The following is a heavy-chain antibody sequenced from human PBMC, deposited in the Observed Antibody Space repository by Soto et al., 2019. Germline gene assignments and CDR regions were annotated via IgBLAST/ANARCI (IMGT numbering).Heavy chain of an antibody. V-gene: IGHV1-8*01. CDR3: ARDNGLVVVPAASMDV. CDR1: GYTFTSYD. D-gene: IGHD2-2*01. Sequence: GASVKVSCKASGYTFTSYDINWVRLATGQGLEWMGWMNPNSGNTAYAQKFQGRVTMTRNTSISTAYMELSSLRSEDTAVYYCARDNGLVVVPAASMDVWGQGTTVTVS. J-gene: IGHJ6*02. CDR2: MNPNSGNT.